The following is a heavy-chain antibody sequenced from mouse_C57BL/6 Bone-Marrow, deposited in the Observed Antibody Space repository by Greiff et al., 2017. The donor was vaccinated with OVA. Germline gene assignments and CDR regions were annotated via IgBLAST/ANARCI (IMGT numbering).Heavy chain of an antibody. J-gene: IGHJ2*01. CDR2: IYPGSGST. Sequence: VQLQQPGAELVKPGASVKMSCKASGYTFTSYWITWVKQRPGQGLEWIGDIYPGSGSTNYNEKFKSKATLTVDTSSSTAYMQLSSLTSEDSAVYYCARRIYYDYSFDYWGQGTTLTVSS. CDR1: GYTFTSYW. V-gene: IGHV1-55*01. D-gene: IGHD2-4*01. CDR3: ARRIYYDYSFDY.